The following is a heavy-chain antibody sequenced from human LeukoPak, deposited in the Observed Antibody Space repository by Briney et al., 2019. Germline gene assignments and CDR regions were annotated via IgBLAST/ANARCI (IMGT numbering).Heavy chain of an antibody. V-gene: IGHV4-4*07. CDR3: ARVVERDYYYYYYMDV. Sequence: PSETLSLTCTVSGGSISSYYWSWIRQPAGKGLEWIGRIYTSGSTNYNPSLKSRVTMSVDTSKNRFSLKLSSVTAADTAVYYCARVVERDYYYYYYMDVWGKGTTVTVSS. J-gene: IGHJ6*03. CDR1: GGSISSYY. CDR2: IYTSGST. D-gene: IGHD1-26*01.